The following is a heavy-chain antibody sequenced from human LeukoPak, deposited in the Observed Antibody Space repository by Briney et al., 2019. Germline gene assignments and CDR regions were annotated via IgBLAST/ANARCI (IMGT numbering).Heavy chain of an antibody. D-gene: IGHD1-7*01. CDR2: IKSKTDGGTT. J-gene: IGHJ4*02. V-gene: IGHV3-15*01. Sequence: GGSLRLSCAASGFTFSNAWMSWVRQAPGKGLEWVGRIKSKTDGGTTDYAAPVKGRFTISRDDSKNTLYLQMNSLKTEDTAVYYCTTEHRYNCNFKYWGQGTLVTVSS. CDR1: GFTFSNAW. CDR3: TTEHRYNCNFKY.